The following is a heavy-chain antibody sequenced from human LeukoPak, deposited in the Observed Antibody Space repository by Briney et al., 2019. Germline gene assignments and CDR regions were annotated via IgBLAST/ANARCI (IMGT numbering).Heavy chain of an antibody. Sequence: HPGGSLRLSCAASGFTFSSYAMSWVRQAPGKGLEWVSAISGSGGSTYYADSVKGRFTISRDNSKNTLYLQMNSLRAEDTAVYYCAKGSRPRYCSSTSCPEDVWGQGTTVTVSS. CDR2: ISGSGGST. CDR3: AKGSRPRYCSSTSCPEDV. V-gene: IGHV3-23*01. J-gene: IGHJ6*02. CDR1: GFTFSSYA. D-gene: IGHD2-2*01.